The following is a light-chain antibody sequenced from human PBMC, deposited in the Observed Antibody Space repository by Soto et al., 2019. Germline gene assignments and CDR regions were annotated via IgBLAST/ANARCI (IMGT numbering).Light chain of an antibody. Sequence: EIVLTQSPATLSLSPGERATLSCRASQTFSSHLAWYQQKPGQAPRLLIYDASKRATGIPARFSGRGSGTDFTLTISSLEPEDFAGHYCQQRANWPPVITFGQGTRLEIK. CDR2: DAS. CDR3: QQRANWPPVIT. J-gene: IGKJ5*01. CDR1: QTFSSH. V-gene: IGKV3-11*01.